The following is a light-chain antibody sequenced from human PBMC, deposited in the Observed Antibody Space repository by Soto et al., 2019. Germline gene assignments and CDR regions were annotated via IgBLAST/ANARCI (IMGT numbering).Light chain of an antibody. CDR3: SSYAGSNIVV. J-gene: IGLJ2*01. Sequence: QSVLTQPASVSGSPGQSITISCSGTSSDVGGYKYVSWYQQHPGKAPKLMIYEVSKRPSGVPDRFSGSKSGNTASLTVSGLQAEDEADYYCSSYAGSNIVVFGGGTKLTVL. CDR1: SSDVGGYKY. CDR2: EVS. V-gene: IGLV2-8*01.